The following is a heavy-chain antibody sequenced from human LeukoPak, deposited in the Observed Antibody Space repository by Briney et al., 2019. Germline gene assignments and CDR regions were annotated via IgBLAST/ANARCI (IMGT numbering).Heavy chain of an antibody. CDR1: GYFSTSYY. CDR2: IRHDGHT. V-gene: IGHV4-38-2*02. Sequence: SETLSLTCTVSGYFSTSYYWGWIRQPPGKGLEWIASIRHDGHTYYNSSLKSQVAISIDMSRNQFSLKSNSLTAADTAVYYCARQVATKGEWAFDVWGQGTMVTVSS. D-gene: IGHD5-12*01. CDR3: ARQVATKGEWAFDV. J-gene: IGHJ3*01.